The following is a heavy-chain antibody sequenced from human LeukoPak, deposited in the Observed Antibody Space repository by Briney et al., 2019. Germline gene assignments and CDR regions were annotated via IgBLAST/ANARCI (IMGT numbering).Heavy chain of an antibody. V-gene: IGHV1-18*01. CDR2: ISAYNGNT. D-gene: IGHD2-15*01. J-gene: IGHJ3*02. CDR1: GYTFISYG. Sequence: ASVKVSCKASGYTFISYGISWVRQAPGQGLEWMGWISAYNGNTNYAQKLQGRVTMTTDTSTSTAYMELRSLRSDDTAVYYCARADIVEVVAANPHAFDIWGQGTMVTVSS. CDR3: ARADIVEVVAANPHAFDI.